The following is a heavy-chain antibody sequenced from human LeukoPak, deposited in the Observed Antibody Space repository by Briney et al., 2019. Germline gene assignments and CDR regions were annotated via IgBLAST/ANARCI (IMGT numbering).Heavy chain of an antibody. CDR1: GGSVSSYY. CDR3: ARDSGTTGEVKFDP. CDR2: IYNGGTT. Sequence: SETLSLTCTVSGGSVSSYYLSWIRQPAGKGLEWIGRIYNGGTTNYNPSLKSRVTMSLDTAKNQVSLRLRSVTAADTAVYYCARDSGTTGEVKFDPWGQGSLVTVSS. J-gene: IGHJ5*02. D-gene: IGHD3-10*01. V-gene: IGHV4-4*07.